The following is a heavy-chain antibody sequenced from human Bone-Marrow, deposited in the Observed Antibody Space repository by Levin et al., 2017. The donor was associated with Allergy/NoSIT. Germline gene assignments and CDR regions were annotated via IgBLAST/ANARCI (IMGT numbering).Heavy chain of an antibody. V-gene: IGHV1-69*13. J-gene: IGHJ4*02. D-gene: IGHD3-9*01. CDR1: GGIFINYA. CDR3: ASALAHTSYDIMSGYSGVIPASDY. Sequence: ASVKVSCKSSGGIFINYALSWVRQAPGHGLEWMGGIIPVFGKTDYAQRFQDRLTITADESTSTAYMELSRLTSEDTAVYYCASALAHTSYDIMSGYSGVIPASDYWGQGTLVTVSS. CDR2: IIPVFGKT.